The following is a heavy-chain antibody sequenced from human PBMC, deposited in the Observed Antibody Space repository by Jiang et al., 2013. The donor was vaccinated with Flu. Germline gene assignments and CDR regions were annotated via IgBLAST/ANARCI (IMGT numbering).Heavy chain of an antibody. D-gene: IGHD3-22*01. V-gene: IGHV3-23*01. CDR3: AKDLDPYYYDSSGFNDAFDI. J-gene: IGHJ3*02. CDR2: ISGSGGST. CDR1: GFTFSSYA. Sequence: VQLLESGGGLVQPGGSLRLSCAASGFTFSSYAMSWVRQAPGKGLEWVSAISGSGGSTYYADSVKGRFTISRDNSKNTLYLQMNSLRAEDTAVYYCAKDLDPYYYDSSGFNDAFDIWGQGTSGHRLF.